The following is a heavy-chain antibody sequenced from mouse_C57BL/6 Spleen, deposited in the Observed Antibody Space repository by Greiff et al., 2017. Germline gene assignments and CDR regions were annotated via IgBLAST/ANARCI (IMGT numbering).Heavy chain of an antibody. CDR2: ISSGGDYI. J-gene: IGHJ3*01. CDR1: GFTFSSYA. V-gene: IGHV5-9-1*02. D-gene: IGHD4-1*01. CDR3: ARDTGTFSFAY. Sequence: DVMLVESGEGLVKPGGSLKLSCAASGFTFSSYAMSWVRQTPEKRLEWVAYISSGGDYIYYADTVKGRFTISRDNARNTLYLQMSSLKSEDTAMYYCARDTGTFSFAYWGQGTLVTVSA.